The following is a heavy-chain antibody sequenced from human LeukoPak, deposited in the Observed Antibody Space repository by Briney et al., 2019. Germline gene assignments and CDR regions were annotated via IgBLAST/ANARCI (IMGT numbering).Heavy chain of an antibody. J-gene: IGHJ3*02. V-gene: IGHV3-23*01. CDR3: ATYCSSTNCRALDI. CDR1: GFTFSSYA. Sequence: GSLRLSCAASGFTFSSYAMSWVRQAPGKGLEWVSIIRGSGGTTYYADSVKGRFTISRDNSKNTLYLQMNSLRAEDTAVYYCATYCSSTNCRALDIWGQGTMVTVSS. D-gene: IGHD2-2*01. CDR2: IRGSGGTT.